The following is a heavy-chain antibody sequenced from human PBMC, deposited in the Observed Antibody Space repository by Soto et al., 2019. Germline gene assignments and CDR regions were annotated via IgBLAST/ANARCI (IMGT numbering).Heavy chain of an antibody. CDR3: AHRPVLSDFTY. Sequence: QITLKESGPTLVKPTQTLTLTCTFSGFSLSTSGVGVGWIRQPPGKALEWLALIYWDDNKRYSPSLKSRLTITXXTSKNQVVLTMTNMDPVDTATYYCAHRPVLSDFTYWGQGTLVTVSS. V-gene: IGHV2-5*02. D-gene: IGHD2-21*01. CDR1: GFSLSTSGVG. CDR2: IYWDDNK. J-gene: IGHJ4*02.